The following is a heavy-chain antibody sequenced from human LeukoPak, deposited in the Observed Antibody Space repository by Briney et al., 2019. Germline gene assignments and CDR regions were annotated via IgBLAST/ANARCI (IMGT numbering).Heavy chain of an antibody. J-gene: IGHJ4*02. CDR1: GGSISSSSYY. CDR3: ARRKQLGQLDY. CDR2: IYYSGST. Sequence: PSETLSLTCTVSGGSISSSSYYWGWIRQPPGKGLEWIGSIYYSGSTYYNPSLKSRVTISVDTSKNQFSLKLSSVTAAGTAVYYCARRKQLGQLDYWGQGTLVTVSS. V-gene: IGHV4-39*01. D-gene: IGHD6-13*01.